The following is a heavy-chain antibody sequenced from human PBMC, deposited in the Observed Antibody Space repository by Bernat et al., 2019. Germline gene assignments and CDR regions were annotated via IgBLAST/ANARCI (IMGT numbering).Heavy chain of an antibody. CDR1: GFTVNSNC. CDR3: ARGVKYGPNNYYYYMDV. J-gene: IGHJ6*03. CDR2: FYSGGTI. V-gene: IGHV3-53*01. D-gene: IGHD2-8*01. Sequence: EVQLVESGGGLIQPGGSLRLSCAASGFTVNSNCMTWVRQAPGKGLEWVSVFYSGGTISYADSVKGRFTISKDSFKNTVYLQMNSLRAEDTALYYCARGVKYGPNNYYYYMDVWGKGTTVTVSS.